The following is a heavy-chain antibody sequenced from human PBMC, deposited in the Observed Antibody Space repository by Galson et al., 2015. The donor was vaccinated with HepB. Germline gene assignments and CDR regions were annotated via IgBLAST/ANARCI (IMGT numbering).Heavy chain of an antibody. CDR3: ARVVGTSSLCYLHY. V-gene: IGHV3-74*01. CDR1: GFTFSNYW. D-gene: IGHD6-6*01. Sequence: SLRLSCAASGFTFSNYWMHWVRQVPGEGLEWVSRTNGDGTNTNYADSVKGRFTISRDNAKNTVYLQMNSLRVEDTAVYHCARVVGTSSLCYLHYGGQGTLVTVSA. CDR2: TNGDGTNT. J-gene: IGHJ4*02.